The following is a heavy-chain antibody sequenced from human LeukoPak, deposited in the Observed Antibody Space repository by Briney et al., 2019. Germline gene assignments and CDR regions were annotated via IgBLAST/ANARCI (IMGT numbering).Heavy chain of an antibody. V-gene: IGHV4-59*08. CDR2: IYYGGST. J-gene: IGHJ6*02. Sequence: SETLSLTCTVSGGSISSYYWSWIRQPPGKGLEWIGYIYYGGSTNYNPSLKSRVTISVDTSKNQFSLKLSSVTAADTAVYYCARVELAARRRSYYYYGMDVWGQGTTVTVSS. CDR3: ARVELAARRRSYYYYGMDV. CDR1: GGSISSYY. D-gene: IGHD6-6*01.